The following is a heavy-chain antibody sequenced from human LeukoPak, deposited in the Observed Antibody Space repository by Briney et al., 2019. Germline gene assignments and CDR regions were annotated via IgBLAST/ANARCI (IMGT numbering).Heavy chain of an antibody. V-gene: IGHV4-31*03. D-gene: IGHD3-22*01. Sequence: SETLSLTCTVSGGSISSGDYYWSWIRQPPGKGLEWIGYIYYSGSTYYNPSLKSRVTISVDTSKNQFSLKLSSVTAADTAVYYCAIRDHYYDSDAFDIWDQGTMVTVSS. J-gene: IGHJ3*02. CDR2: IYYSGST. CDR1: GGSISSGDYY. CDR3: AIRDHYYDSDAFDI.